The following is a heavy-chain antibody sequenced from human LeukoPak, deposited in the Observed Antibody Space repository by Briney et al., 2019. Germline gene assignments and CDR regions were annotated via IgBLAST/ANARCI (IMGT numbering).Heavy chain of an antibody. Sequence: GGSLRLSCAASGFTFSIYAMSWVRQAPGKGLEWVSAISGSGGSTYYADSVKGRFTISRDNSKNTLYLQMNSLRAEDTAVYYCARRRAAAGFDYWGQGTLVTVSS. CDR3: ARRRAAAGFDY. J-gene: IGHJ4*02. CDR1: GFTFSIYA. D-gene: IGHD6-13*01. CDR2: ISGSGGST. V-gene: IGHV3-23*01.